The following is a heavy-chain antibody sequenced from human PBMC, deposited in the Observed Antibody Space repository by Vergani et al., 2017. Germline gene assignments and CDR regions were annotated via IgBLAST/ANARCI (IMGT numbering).Heavy chain of an antibody. Sequence: EVQLVESGGGLVQTGGSLRLSCAASGFTFSSYAMSWVRQAPGQGLEWVSAISGSGGSTYDADAVKGRFTIARDNSKNTLYLQMNSLRAEDTAVQYCAKEGGNGDGGNPGADIWGQGTMVTVS. CDR3: AKEGGNGDGGNPGADI. V-gene: IGHV3-23*04. D-gene: IGHD4-23*01. CDR2: ISGSGGST. J-gene: IGHJ3*02. CDR1: GFTFSSYA.